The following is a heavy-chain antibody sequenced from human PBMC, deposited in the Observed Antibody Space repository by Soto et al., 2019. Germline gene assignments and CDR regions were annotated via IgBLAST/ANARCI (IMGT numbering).Heavy chain of an antibody. CDR3: ARRYGGAVDY. CDR2: IYHSGST. Sequence: QVQLQESGPGLVKPSETLSLTCTVSGGSISSYYWRWIRQPPGKGLEWIGYIYHSGSTNYNPSLKSRVTLSVDTSKNQFSLKLSSVTAADTAVYYCARRYGGAVDYWGQGTLVTVSS. J-gene: IGHJ4*02. V-gene: IGHV4-59*08. D-gene: IGHD3-10*01. CDR1: GGSISSYY.